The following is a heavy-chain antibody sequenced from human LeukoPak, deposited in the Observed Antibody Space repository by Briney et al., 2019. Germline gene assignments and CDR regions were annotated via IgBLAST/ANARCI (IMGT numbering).Heavy chain of an antibody. J-gene: IGHJ2*01. V-gene: IGHV4-59*01. D-gene: IGHD6-13*01. CDR1: SGSIRSYY. Sequence: SETLSLTCTVSSGSIRSYYWSWIRQPPGKGLEWIGYIYYSGSTNYNPSLKSRVTISVDTSKNQFSLKLSSVTAADTAVYYCARVYYSSSYDYWYFDLWGRGTLVTVSS. CDR3: ARVYYSSSYDYWYFDL. CDR2: IYYSGST.